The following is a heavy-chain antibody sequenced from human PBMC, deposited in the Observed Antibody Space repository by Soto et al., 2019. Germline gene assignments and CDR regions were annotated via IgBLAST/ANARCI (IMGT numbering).Heavy chain of an antibody. D-gene: IGHD3-22*01. J-gene: IGHJ5*02. V-gene: IGHV1-24*01. Sequence: GASVKVSCKASGGTFSSYGISWVRLAPGKGLEWMGGFDPEDGETIYAQKFQGRVSMTEDTSTDTAYMELSSLRSEDTAVYYCATVKRYKYYDRPPWGQGTLVTVSS. CDR3: ATVKRYKYYDRPP. CDR2: FDPEDGET. CDR1: GGTFSSYG.